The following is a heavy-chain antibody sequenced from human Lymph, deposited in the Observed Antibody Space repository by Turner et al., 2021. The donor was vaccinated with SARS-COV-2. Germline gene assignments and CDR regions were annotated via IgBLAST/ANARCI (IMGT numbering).Heavy chain of an antibody. CDR1: GGSISSGEYY. D-gene: IGHD2-8*01. CDR3: ASVVVLRRAYFDY. J-gene: IGHJ4*02. CDR2: IYYSGST. Sequence: VQLQESGPGLVKPSQTPSLTCTVTGGSISSGEYYWSWIRQPPGKGLEWIGYIYYSGSTYYNPSLKSRVIISVDTSKNQFSLKQSSVTAAETAVYYCASVVVLRRAYFDYWGQGTLVTVSS. V-gene: IGHV4-30-4*01.